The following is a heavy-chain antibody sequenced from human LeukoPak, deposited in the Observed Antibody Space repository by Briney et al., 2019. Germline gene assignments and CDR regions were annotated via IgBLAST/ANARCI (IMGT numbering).Heavy chain of an antibody. Sequence: SETLSLTCAVYGGSFSGYYWSWIRQPPGKGLEWIGEINHSGSTNYNPSLKSRVTISVDTSKNQFSLKLSSVTAAGTAVYYCARTGYSRGWGLDPWGQGTLVTVSS. CDR2: INHSGST. D-gene: IGHD6-19*01. J-gene: IGHJ5*02. V-gene: IGHV4-34*01. CDR1: GGSFSGYY. CDR3: ARTGYSRGWGLDP.